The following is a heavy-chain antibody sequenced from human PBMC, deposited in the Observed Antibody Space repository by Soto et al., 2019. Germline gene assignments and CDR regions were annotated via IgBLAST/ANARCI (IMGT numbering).Heavy chain of an antibody. CDR3: ARTGWPQSSYYFDY. CDR1: GFSFSLFW. Sequence: GGSLRLSCAASGFSFSLFWMSWVRQTPGKGLEWVANINEDGSEKFFADSVKGRFTISRDNAKNSLSLQMNSLTADDTAVYYCARTGWPQSSYYFDYWGQGTLVTVSS. D-gene: IGHD3-16*01. CDR2: INEDGSEK. V-gene: IGHV3-7*03. J-gene: IGHJ4*02.